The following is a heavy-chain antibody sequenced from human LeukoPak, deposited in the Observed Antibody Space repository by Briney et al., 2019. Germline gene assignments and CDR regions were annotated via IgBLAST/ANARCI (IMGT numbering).Heavy chain of an antibody. D-gene: IGHD6-13*01. Sequence: PGGSLRLSCAASGFTVSSNYMSWVRQAPGKGLEWVANIKQDGSEKYYVDSVKGRFTISRDNAKNSLYLQMNSLRAEDTAVYYCARYQLVHKISGYWGQGTLVTVSS. CDR2: IKQDGSEK. CDR3: ARYQLVHKISGY. V-gene: IGHV3-7*01. J-gene: IGHJ4*02. CDR1: GFTVSSNY.